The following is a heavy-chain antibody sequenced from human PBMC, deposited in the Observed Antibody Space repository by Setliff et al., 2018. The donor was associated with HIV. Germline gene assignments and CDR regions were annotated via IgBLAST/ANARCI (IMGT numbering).Heavy chain of an antibody. J-gene: IGHJ3*02. V-gene: IGHV1-8*02. CDR3: ARGQTTNNIKAEAFDI. Sequence: ASVKVSCKASGYTFNSYDINWVRQATGQGLEWMGWMNPNSGNTGYAQKFQGRVTMTRNTSISTAYMELSSLGSEDTAVYYCARGQTTNNIKAEAFDIWGQGTLVTVSS. D-gene: IGHD1-20*01. CDR1: GYTFNSYD. CDR2: MNPNSGNT.